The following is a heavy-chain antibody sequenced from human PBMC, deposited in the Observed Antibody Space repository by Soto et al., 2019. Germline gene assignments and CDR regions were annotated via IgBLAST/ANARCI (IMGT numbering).Heavy chain of an antibody. D-gene: IGHD1-1*01. CDR1: GFSLSTSGVG. CDR2: IYWDDDK. V-gene: IGHV2-5*02. Sequence: QITLKESGPTRVKPTQTLTLTCTFSGFSLSTSGVGVGWIRQPPGKALERLALIYWDDDKRYSPSLKSRLTIPQDTSKNPRVLTTTNTDPVDTATYYCAHRAGLQGNWNGGYFDFWGQGALVTVSS. CDR3: AHRAGLQGNWNGGYFDF. J-gene: IGHJ4*02.